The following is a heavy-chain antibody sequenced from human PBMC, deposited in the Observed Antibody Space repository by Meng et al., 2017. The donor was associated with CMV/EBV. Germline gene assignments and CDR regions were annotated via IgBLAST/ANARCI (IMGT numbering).Heavy chain of an antibody. J-gene: IGHJ4*02. CDR1: GGSVSSGSYY. CDR2: IYYSGST. V-gene: IGHV4-61*01. D-gene: IGHD5-18*01. CDR3: ARINTAMAHFDY. Sequence: ASGGSVSSGSYYWSWTRQSPGKGLEWIGYIYYSGSTNYNPSLKSRVTISVDTSKNQFSLKLSSVTAADTAVYYCARINTAMAHFDYWGQGTLVTVSS.